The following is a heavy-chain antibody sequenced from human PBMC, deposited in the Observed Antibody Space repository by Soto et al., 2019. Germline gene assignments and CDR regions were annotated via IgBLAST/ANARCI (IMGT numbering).Heavy chain of an antibody. V-gene: IGHV3-23*01. CDR1: GFTFSSYA. CDR2: ISGSGGST. J-gene: IGHJ4*02. D-gene: IGHD6-13*01. Sequence: GGSLRLSCAASGFTFSSYAMSWVRQAPGKGLEWVSAISGSGGSTYYADSVKGRFTISRDNSKNTLYLQMNSLRAEDTAVYYCAKPHGGSWYATPDYWGRGSLVPVSS. CDR3: AKPHGGSWYATPDY.